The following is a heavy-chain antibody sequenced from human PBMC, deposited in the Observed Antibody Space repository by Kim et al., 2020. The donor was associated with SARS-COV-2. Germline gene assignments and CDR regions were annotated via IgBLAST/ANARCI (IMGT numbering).Heavy chain of an antibody. CDR3: ARGVVVIGYGMDV. Sequence: SETLSLTCTVSGGSISSYYWSWIRQPPGKGLEWIGYIYYSGSTNYNPSLKSRVTISVDTSKNQFSLKLSSVTAADTAVYYCARGVVVIGYGMDVWGQGTTVTVSS. D-gene: IGHD2-21*01. V-gene: IGHV4-59*13. CDR2: IYYSGST. CDR1: GGSISSYY. J-gene: IGHJ6*02.